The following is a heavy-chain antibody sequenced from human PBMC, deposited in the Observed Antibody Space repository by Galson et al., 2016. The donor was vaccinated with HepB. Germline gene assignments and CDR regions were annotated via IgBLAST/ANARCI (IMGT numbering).Heavy chain of an antibody. CDR1: GFAFINYE. J-gene: IGHJ6*02. CDR2: ISSSGNTI. CDR3: ARVGLGGYQL. Sequence: SLRLSCASSGFAFINYEMTWVRQAPGQGLEWISYISSSGNTIYDADSVQGRFIISRDNAENSLFLQMKNLRAEDTAVYFCARVGLGGYQLCGQGTTVTVSS. V-gene: IGHV3-48*03. D-gene: IGHD2-2*01.